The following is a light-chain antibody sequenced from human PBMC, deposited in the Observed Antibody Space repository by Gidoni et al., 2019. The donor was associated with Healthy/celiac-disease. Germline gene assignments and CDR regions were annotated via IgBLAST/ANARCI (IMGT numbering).Light chain of an antibody. CDR2: ATS. Sequence: IQITPSPSSLSAAVGDRVTITCRASQSSSSYLNWYQQKPGKAPKLLIYATSSLQSGVPSRFSGSGSGTDFTLTISSLQPEDFATYYWQQSYSTLTFGGGTKVEIK. CDR3: QQSYSTLT. V-gene: IGKV1-39*01. CDR1: QSSSSY. J-gene: IGKJ4*01.